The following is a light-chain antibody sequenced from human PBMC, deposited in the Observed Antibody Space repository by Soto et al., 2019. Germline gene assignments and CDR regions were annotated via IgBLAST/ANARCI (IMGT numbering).Light chain of an antibody. J-gene: IGKJ1*01. CDR2: DAS. Sequence: DIQMTQSPATLSASPGDRGTITCRASQSTSSWLAWYQQKPGQAPKLLIYDASSLASGVPSRFSGSGSGTEFTLTISSLQPDDFATYYCQQYNSYSWTFGQGTKVDI. V-gene: IGKV1-5*01. CDR3: QQYNSYSWT. CDR1: QSTSSW.